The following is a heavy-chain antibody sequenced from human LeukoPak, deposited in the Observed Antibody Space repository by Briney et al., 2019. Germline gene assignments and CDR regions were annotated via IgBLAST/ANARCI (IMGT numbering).Heavy chain of an antibody. V-gene: IGHV4-38-2*01. CDR1: GSSISSGFY. D-gene: IGHD6-19*01. CDR3: ARSMAVARGDY. CDR2: IHHSGSN. Sequence: SETLSLTCDVSGSSISSGFYWAWIRQPPGKGLEWIGNIHHSGSNFYNTPLKSRVRISIDTPKNQFSLNLTPVPAADTAVYYCARSMAVARGDYWAEGILVTVSS. J-gene: IGHJ4*02.